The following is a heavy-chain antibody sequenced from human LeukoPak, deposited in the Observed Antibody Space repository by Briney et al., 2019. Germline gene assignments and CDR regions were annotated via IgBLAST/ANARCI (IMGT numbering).Heavy chain of an antibody. D-gene: IGHD6-13*01. V-gene: IGHV1-18*01. Sequence: ASVKVSCKASGYTFTSYGISWVRQAPGQGFEWMGWISAYNGNTNYAQKLQGRVTMTTDTSTSTAYMELRSLRSDDTAVYYCARVLSSSWSVRWFDPWGQGTLVTVSS. CDR1: GYTFTSYG. CDR2: ISAYNGNT. CDR3: ARVLSSSWSVRWFDP. J-gene: IGHJ5*02.